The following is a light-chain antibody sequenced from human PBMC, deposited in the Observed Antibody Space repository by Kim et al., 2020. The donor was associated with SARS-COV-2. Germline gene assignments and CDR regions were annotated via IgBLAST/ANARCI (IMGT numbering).Light chain of an antibody. CDR3: ISFTTRSTWV. CDR1: SSDVGAYNY. V-gene: IGLV2-14*03. J-gene: IGLJ3*02. Sequence: GQSITISCAGTSSDVGAYNYVSWFQQHPGKAPELMIYGVSERPSGVSNRFSGSKSDNMASLTISGLQAEDEADYYCISFTTRSTWVFGGGTQLTVL. CDR2: GVS.